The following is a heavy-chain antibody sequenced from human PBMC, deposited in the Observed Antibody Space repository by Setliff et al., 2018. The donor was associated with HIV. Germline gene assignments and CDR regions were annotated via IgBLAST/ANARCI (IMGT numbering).Heavy chain of an antibody. CDR3: ASSRPPDDSSGYLDH. V-gene: IGHV3-21*04. D-gene: IGHD3-22*01. Sequence: GGSLRLSCAASGFTFSSYSMNWVRQAPGKGLEWVSSISSSSSYIYYADSVKGRFAISRDNAKNSLNLEMNSLRAEDTAIYYCASSRPPDDSSGYLDHWGQGTLVTVSS. J-gene: IGHJ4*01. CDR1: GFTFSSYS. CDR2: ISSSSSYI.